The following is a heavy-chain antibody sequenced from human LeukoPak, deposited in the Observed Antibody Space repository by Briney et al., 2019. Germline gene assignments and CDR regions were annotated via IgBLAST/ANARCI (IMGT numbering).Heavy chain of an antibody. Sequence: SETLSLTCAVYGGSFSGYYWSWIRQPPGKGLEWIGEINHSGSTNYNPSLKSRVTISVDPSKNQFSLKLSSVTAADTAVYYCARETDGDYFDYWGQGTLVTVSS. D-gene: IGHD4-17*01. CDR3: ARETDGDYFDY. J-gene: IGHJ4*02. CDR1: GGSFSGYY. CDR2: INHSGST. V-gene: IGHV4-34*01.